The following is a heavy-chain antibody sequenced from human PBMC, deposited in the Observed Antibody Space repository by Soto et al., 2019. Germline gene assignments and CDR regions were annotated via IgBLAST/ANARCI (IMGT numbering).Heavy chain of an antibody. CDR1: GFTFSSYW. V-gene: IGHV3-15*01. CDR3: TTDLEGYYYGMDV. J-gene: IGHJ6*02. CDR2: IKSKTDGGTT. Sequence: PGGSLRLSCAASGFTFSSYWMSWVRQAPGKGLEWVGRIKSKTDGGTTDYAAPVKGRFTISRDDSKNTLYLQMNSLKTEDTAVYYCTTDLEGYYYGMDVWGQGTTVTVSS.